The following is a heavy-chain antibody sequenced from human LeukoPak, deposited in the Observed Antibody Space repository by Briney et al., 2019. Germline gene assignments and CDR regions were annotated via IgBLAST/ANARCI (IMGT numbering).Heavy chain of an antibody. CDR1: GYTFTSYG. D-gene: IGHD2-2*01. CDR2: ISAYNGNT. CDR3: AREGQTTAAYYYMDV. J-gene: IGHJ6*03. V-gene: IGHV1-18*01. Sequence: ASVKVSCKASGYTFTSYGISWVRQAPGQGLEWMGWISAYNGNTNCAQKLQGRVTMTTDTSTSTAYMELRSLRPDDTAVYYCAREGQTTAAYYYMDVWGKGTTVTVSS.